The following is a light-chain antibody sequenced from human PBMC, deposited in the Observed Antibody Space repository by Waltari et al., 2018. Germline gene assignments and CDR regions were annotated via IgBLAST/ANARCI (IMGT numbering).Light chain of an antibody. Sequence: DVQMTQSPSTLSASVGDRVTITCRASQSISDSLAWYQQKPGKAPNLLISRASRLESGVPSRFSGSRSGAEFTLSISSLQPDDFATYYYQQYNNYPWTFGQGTNVEIK. CDR1: QSISDS. CDR2: RAS. V-gene: IGKV1-5*03. CDR3: QQYNNYPWT. J-gene: IGKJ1*01.